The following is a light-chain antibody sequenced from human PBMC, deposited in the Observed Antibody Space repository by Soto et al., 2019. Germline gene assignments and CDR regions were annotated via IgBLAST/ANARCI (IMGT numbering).Light chain of an antibody. CDR2: EVS. CDR3: SSKRTTASLV. CDR1: SSDVGAYNY. Sequence: QSALTQPASVSGSPGQTITISCTGTSSDVGAYNYVSWYQQHPGKATKLMIYEVSNRPSGVSDRFSGSKSGNTASLTISGLQAADEADYYCSSKRTTASLVFGTGTKVTVL. V-gene: IGLV2-14*01. J-gene: IGLJ1*01.